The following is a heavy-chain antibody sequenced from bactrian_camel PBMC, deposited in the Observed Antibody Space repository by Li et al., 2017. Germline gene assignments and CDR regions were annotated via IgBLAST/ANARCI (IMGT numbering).Heavy chain of an antibody. D-gene: IGHD3*01. J-gene: IGHJ6*01. CDR2: IAAGGGT. V-gene: IGHV3-3*01. CDR1: GQTYDFYC. CDR3: AADNAFARTSDHPGDRLLAAAVECKAFDY. Sequence: HVQLVESGGGSVQAGGSLRLSCGISGQTYDFYCMGWFRQAPGQEREGVAAIAAGGGTSYVDSVKGRFTISKDDANNTVYLQMNALKPEDTGMYYCAADNAFARTSDHPGDRLLAAAVECKAFDYWGQGTQVTVS.